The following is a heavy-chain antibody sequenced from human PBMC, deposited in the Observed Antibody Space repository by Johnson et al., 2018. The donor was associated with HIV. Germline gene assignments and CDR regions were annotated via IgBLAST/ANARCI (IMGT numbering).Heavy chain of an antibody. CDR2: ISSSGSTI. V-gene: IGHV3-11*04. J-gene: IGHJ3*02. D-gene: IGHD2-8*02. CDR1: GFTFSDYY. Sequence: QVQLVESGGGLVQPGGSLRLSCAASGFTFSDYYMSWIRQAPGKGLEWVSYISSSGSTIYYADSVKGRFTISRDNAKNSLYLQMNSLRAEDTAVYYCVKVVYAIPDDAFDIWGQGTMVTVSS. CDR3: VKVVYAIPDDAFDI.